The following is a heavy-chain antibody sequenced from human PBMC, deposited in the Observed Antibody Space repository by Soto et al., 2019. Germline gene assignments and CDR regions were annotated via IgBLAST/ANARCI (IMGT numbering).Heavy chain of an antibody. CDR2: ISGSGGTT. D-gene: IGHD3-22*01. V-gene: IGHV3-23*01. Sequence: PGGSLSLSCAASGFTFSNYAINWVRQAPGKGLEWVSGISGSGGTTYYADSVKGRFTISRDNSKNTLYLQMSGLRAEDAALYFCAKVFYCGSGYCDWASFDSWGQGTLVTVSS. CDR3: AKVFYCGSGYCDWASFDS. J-gene: IGHJ4*02. CDR1: GFTFSNYA.